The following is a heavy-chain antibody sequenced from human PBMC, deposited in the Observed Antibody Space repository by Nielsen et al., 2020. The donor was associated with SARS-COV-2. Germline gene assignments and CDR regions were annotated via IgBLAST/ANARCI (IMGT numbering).Heavy chain of an antibody. CDR1: GYTFNSYG. Sequence: ASVKVSCKASGYTFNSYGISWVRQAPGQGLEWMGWINAYSGNTNYAQNLQGRVTMTTDTSTRTAYMELRSLGSDDTAVYYCARAQTSRITIFGVVGAFDIWGQGTMVTVSS. V-gene: IGHV1-18*01. D-gene: IGHD3-3*01. CDR3: ARAQTSRITIFGVVGAFDI. CDR2: INAYSGNT. J-gene: IGHJ3*02.